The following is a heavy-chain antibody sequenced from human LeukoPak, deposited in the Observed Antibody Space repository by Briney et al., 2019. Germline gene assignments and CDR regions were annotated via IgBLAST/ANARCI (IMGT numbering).Heavy chain of an antibody. J-gene: IGHJ4*02. CDR2: ISYDGSNK. D-gene: IGHD3-22*01. CDR3: ARGPTRGITMIVVAVRTDFDY. V-gene: IGHV3-30*03. CDR1: GFTFSSYG. Sequence: GGSLRLSCAASGFTFSSYGMRWVRQAPGKGLEWVAVISYDGSNKYYADSVKGRFTISRDNSKNTLYLQMNSLRAEDTAVYYCARGPTRGITMIVVAVRTDFDYWGQGTLVTVSS.